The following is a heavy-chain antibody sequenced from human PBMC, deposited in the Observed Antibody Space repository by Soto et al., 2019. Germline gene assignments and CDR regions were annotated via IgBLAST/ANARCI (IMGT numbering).Heavy chain of an antibody. Sequence: GGSLRLSCAASGFTFSTCNMNWVRQAPGKGLEWVSYISRSDASTLYADSMRGRFTISRDNSKNTLYLHMTSLRVEDTAIYYCTKDPCTRSSCYFDFWGQGSLVTVSS. CDR1: GFTFSTCN. CDR2: ISRSDAST. J-gene: IGHJ4*02. CDR3: TKDPCTRSSCYFDF. D-gene: IGHD2-2*01. V-gene: IGHV3-23*01.